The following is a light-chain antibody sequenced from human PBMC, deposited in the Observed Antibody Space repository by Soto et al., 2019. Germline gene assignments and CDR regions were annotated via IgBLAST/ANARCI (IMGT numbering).Light chain of an antibody. Sequence: DIQLTQSPSSLSASVGDRVTITCRASQIISVYLNWYQQKPGKAPKLLIYAASSLQRGVPSRFSGSGSGTAFTLTISSLQPEDFATYYCQQYYSYPRTFGQGTKVDIK. CDR3: QQYYSYPRT. V-gene: IGKV1-39*01. CDR2: AAS. J-gene: IGKJ1*01. CDR1: QIISVY.